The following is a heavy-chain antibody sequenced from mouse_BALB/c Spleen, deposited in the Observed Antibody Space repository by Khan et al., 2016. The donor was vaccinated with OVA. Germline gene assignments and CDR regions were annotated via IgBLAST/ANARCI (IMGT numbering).Heavy chain of an antibody. D-gene: IGHD2-2*01. Sequence: VQLQQSGTVLARPGTSVKMSCKASGYTFNSYWMHWVKQRPGQGLEWIGAIYPGNSYTSYNQKFKGKAKLTAVTSTSTAYLELSSLTKEDSAGYYCTRFGYLFAYWGQGTLVTVSA. CDR1: GYTFNSYW. V-gene: IGHV1-5*01. CDR2: IYPGNSYT. J-gene: IGHJ3*01. CDR3: TRFGYLFAY.